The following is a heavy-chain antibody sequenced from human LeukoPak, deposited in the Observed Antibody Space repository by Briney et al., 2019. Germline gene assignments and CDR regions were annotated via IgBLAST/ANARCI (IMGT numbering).Heavy chain of an antibody. D-gene: IGHD3-9*01. CDR1: GFTFSSYA. J-gene: IGHJ4*02. Sequence: GGSLRLSCAASGFTFSSYAMSWVRQAPGKGLEWVSAISGSGGSTYYADSVKGRFTISRDNSKNTLYLQMNSLRAEDTAVYYCARSELRYFDYLEPLTNTFDYWGQGTLVTVPS. V-gene: IGHV3-23*01. CDR3: ARSELRYFDYLEPLTNTFDY. CDR2: ISGSGGST.